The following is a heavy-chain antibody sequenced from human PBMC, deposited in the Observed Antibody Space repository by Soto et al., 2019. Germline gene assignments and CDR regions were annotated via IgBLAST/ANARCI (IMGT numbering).Heavy chain of an antibody. CDR3: ARDFWNGGYIFDY. CDR2: IWYDGSNK. CDR1: GFTFSSYG. J-gene: IGHJ4*02. D-gene: IGHD3-3*01. Sequence: QVQLVESGGGVVQPGRSLRLSCAASGFTFSSYGMHWVRQAPGKGLEWVAVIWYDGSNKYYADSVKGRFTISRDNSKNTLYLQMNSLRAEDTAVYYCARDFWNGGYIFDYWGQGTLVTVSS. V-gene: IGHV3-33*01.